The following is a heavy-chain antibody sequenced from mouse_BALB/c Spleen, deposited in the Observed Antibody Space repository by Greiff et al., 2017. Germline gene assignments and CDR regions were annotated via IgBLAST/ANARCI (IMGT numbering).Heavy chain of an antibody. CDR2: ISYSGST. Sequence: EVKLVESGPGLVKPSQSLSLTCTVTGYSITSDYAWNWIRQFPGNKLEWMGYISYSGSTSYNPSLKSRISITRDTSKNQFFLQLNSVTTEDTATYYCARKYGFDYWGQGTTLTVSA. V-gene: IGHV3-2*02. CDR1: GYSITSDYA. CDR3: ARKYGFDY. J-gene: IGHJ2*01. D-gene: IGHD2-10*02.